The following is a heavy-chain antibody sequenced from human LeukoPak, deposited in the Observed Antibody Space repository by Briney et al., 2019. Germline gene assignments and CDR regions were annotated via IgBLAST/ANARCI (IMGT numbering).Heavy chain of an antibody. CDR2: ISGSGGST. CDR1: GFTFSSYG. Sequence: GGSLRLSCAASGFTFSSYGMSWVRQAPGKGLEWVSAISGSGGSTYYADSVKGRFTISRDNSKKTLYLRMNSLRAEDTAIYYCAKALFGDRRVGAFDIWGLGTMLTVSS. V-gene: IGHV3-23*01. D-gene: IGHD3-10*02. CDR3: AKALFGDRRVGAFDI. J-gene: IGHJ3*02.